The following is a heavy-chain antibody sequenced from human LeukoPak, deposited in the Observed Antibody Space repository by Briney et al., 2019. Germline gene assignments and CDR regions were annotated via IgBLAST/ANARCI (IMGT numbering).Heavy chain of an antibody. J-gene: IGHJ4*02. V-gene: IGHV6-1*01. D-gene: IGHD3-22*01. CDR3: ARVRSGSFIE. CDR2: TYYRSKWSY. CDR1: GDSVSSNLVT. Sequence: SQTLSLTCAISGDSVSSNLVTWNWIRQSQSRGLEWLVRTYYRSKWSYDYGESVKSQITVNADTSKKQFSLHLRSVTPEDTAVYYCARVRSGSFIEWGQETLVTVSS.